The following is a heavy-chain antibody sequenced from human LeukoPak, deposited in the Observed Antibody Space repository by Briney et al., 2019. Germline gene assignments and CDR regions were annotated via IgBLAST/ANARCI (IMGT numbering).Heavy chain of an antibody. CDR3: ARDGTLPTRIAAAGSFDY. CDR1: GYTFTSYG. CDR2: ISAYNGNT. V-gene: IGHV1-18*01. J-gene: IGHJ4*02. D-gene: IGHD6-13*01. Sequence: GAPVKVSCKASGYTFTSYGISWVRQAPGQGLEWMGWISAYNGNTNYAQKLQGRVTMTTDTSTSTAYMELRSLRSEDTAVYYCARDGTLPTRIAAAGSFDYWGQGTLVTVSS.